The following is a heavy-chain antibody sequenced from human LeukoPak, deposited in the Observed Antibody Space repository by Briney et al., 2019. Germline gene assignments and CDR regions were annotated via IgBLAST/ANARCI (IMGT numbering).Heavy chain of an antibody. V-gene: IGHV1-18*01. CDR3: ARGRVVGAIFHYMDV. D-gene: IGHD1-26*01. CDR2: ISAYNGNT. CDR1: GYTFTSCG. J-gene: IGHJ6*03. Sequence: ASVTVSCKASGYTFTSCGISWVRQAPGQGLEWMGWISAYNGNTNYAQQLPGRDTMTTDTSTSRAYMELRSLRSHHTAVYYCARGRVVGAIFHYMDVWGKGTTVTVSS.